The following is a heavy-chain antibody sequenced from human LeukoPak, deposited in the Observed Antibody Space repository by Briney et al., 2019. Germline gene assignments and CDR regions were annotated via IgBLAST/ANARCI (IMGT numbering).Heavy chain of an antibody. CDR1: GFTFSNAW. D-gene: IGHD6-19*01. CDR2: IKSKTDGGTT. V-gene: IGHV3-15*01. Sequence: GGSLRLSCAATGFTFSNAWMSWVRQAPGKGLEWVGRIKSKTDGGTTDYAAPVKGRFTISRDDSKNTLYLQMNSLKTEDTAVYYCTTDKMWQWLAHFDYWGQGTLVTVSS. CDR3: TTDKMWQWLAHFDY. J-gene: IGHJ4*02.